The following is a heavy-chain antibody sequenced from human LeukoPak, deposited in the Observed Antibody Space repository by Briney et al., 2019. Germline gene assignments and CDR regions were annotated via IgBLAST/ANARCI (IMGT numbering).Heavy chain of an antibody. CDR2: INPSGGST. CDR3: ARVSGSGSYYNP. CDR1: GYTFTIYY. J-gene: IGHJ5*02. V-gene: IGHV1-46*01. Sequence: ASVKVSCTASGYTFTIYYMHWVRHRPGQGLEWMGIINPSGGSTSNAKKFQGRVTMTKDTSTSTVYMELSSLRSEDTAVYYCARVSGSGSYYNPWGQGTLVTVSS. D-gene: IGHD3-10*01.